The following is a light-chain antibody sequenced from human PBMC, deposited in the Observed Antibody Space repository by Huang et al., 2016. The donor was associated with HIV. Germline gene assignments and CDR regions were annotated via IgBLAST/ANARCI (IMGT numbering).Light chain of an antibody. Sequence: EIVMTQSPATLSVSPGERATLSCRASQSVNNNLAWYQQKPGQAPRLLIYGASTRATGIPARFSGSESGTEFTLTISSLQSEDFAVYYCQQYNNWPPLTFGGGTKVEIK. CDR3: QQYNNWPPLT. J-gene: IGKJ4*01. CDR2: GAS. CDR1: QSVNNN. V-gene: IGKV3-15*01.